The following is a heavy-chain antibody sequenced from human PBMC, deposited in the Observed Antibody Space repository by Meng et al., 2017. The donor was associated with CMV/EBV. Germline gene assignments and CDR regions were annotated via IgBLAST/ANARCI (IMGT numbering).Heavy chain of an antibody. CDR1: GFTFSDYY. D-gene: IGHD5-12*01. V-gene: IGHV3-11*04. Sequence: GESLKISCAASGFTFSDYYMSWIRQAPGKGLEWVSYISSSGSTIYYADSVKGRFTISRDNAKNSLYLQMNSLRAEDTAVYYCARGIYSGYDSHYYYGMDVWGQGTTVTVSS. CDR3: ARGIYSGYDSHYYYGMDV. CDR2: ISSSGSTI. J-gene: IGHJ6*02.